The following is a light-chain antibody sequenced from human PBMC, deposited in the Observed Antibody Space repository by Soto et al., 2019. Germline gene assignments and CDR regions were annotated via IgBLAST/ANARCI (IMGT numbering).Light chain of an antibody. CDR3: QQYNNWPRT. V-gene: IGKV3-15*01. CDR2: GAS. CDR1: QSVSIN. J-gene: IGKJ1*01. Sequence: EIMMKQSPATLSVKKGERATLSCRASQSVSINLAWYQQKPGQAPRLLIYGASSRATGSPARFSGSGSGTEFTLTISSLQSEDSAVYFCQQYNNWPRTFGQGSIVDIK.